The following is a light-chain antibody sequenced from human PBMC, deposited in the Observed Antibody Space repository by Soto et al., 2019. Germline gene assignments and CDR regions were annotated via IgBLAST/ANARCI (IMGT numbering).Light chain of an antibody. CDR3: NSYTSSSTYV. V-gene: IGLV2-14*01. CDR2: DVS. J-gene: IGLJ1*01. CDR1: SSDVGGYNY. Sequence: QSVLTQPASVSGSPGQSITISCTGTSSDVGGYNYVSWYQQHPGKAPKLMIYDVSNRPSGVSYRFSGSKSGNTASLTISGLQAKDEADYYCNSYTSSSTYVFGTG.